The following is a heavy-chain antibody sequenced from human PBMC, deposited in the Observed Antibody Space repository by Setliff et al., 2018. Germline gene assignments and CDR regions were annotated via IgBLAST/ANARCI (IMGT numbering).Heavy chain of an antibody. D-gene: IGHD6-25*01. CDR2: LNNDGTTI. CDR3: VRDTTSGWMLTN. J-gene: IGHJ4*02. CDR1: GFTLSTYG. Sequence: GESLKISCAASGFTLSTYGLNWVRQAPGKGLEWISYLNNDGTTIYYADSVRGRFTISRDNARDSLYLQMNSLRAEDTAVYYCVRDTTSGWMLTNWGQGTLVTVSS. V-gene: IGHV3-48*04.